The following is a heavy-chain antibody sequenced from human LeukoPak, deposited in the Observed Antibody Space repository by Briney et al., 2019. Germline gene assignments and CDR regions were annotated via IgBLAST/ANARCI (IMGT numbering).Heavy chain of an antibody. V-gene: IGHV3-7*01. D-gene: IGHD3-3*01. CDR2: IKQDGSEK. CDR3: ASPEWLPDSFDI. CDR1: GFTFSNYW. J-gene: IGHJ3*02. Sequence: GGSLRLSCAASGFTFSNYWMSWVRQAPGKGLEWVANIKQDGSEKYYVDSVRGRFTISRDNAKNSLYLQMNSLRAEDTAVYYCASPEWLPDSFDIWGQGTMVTVSS.